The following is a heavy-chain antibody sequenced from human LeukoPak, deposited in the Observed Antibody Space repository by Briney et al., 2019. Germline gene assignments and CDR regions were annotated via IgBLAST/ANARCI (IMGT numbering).Heavy chain of an antibody. D-gene: IGHD3-22*01. CDR2: INPTGGST. Sequence: ASVKVSCKASGYTFTSYYMHWVRQAPGQGLEWMGLINPTGGSTGYAQKFQGRVTMTRDMSTSTDYMELSSLRSEDTAVYYCARARITMIVVDDAFDIWGQGTMVTVSS. CDR3: ARARITMIVVDDAFDI. CDR1: GYTFTSYY. V-gene: IGHV1-46*01. J-gene: IGHJ3*02.